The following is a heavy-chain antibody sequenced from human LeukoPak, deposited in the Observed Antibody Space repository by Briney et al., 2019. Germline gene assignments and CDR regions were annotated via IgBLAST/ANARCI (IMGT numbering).Heavy chain of an antibody. V-gene: IGHV1-24*01. D-gene: IGHD3-22*01. CDR1: GYTLTELS. CDR3: ATVRYYYDSSGYYHLLYFDY. J-gene: IGHJ4*02. CDR2: FDPEDGET. Sequence: ASVKVSCKVSGYTLTELSMHWVRQAPGKGLEWMGGFDPEDGETIYAQKFQGRVTMTEDTSTDTAYMELSSLRSEDTAVYYCATVRYYYDSSGYYHLLYFDYWGQGTLVTVSS.